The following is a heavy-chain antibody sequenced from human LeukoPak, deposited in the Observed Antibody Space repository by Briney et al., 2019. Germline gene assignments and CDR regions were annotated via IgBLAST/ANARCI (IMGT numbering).Heavy chain of an antibody. V-gene: IGHV4-59*01. J-gene: IGHJ2*01. CDR3: ARGRDGYNFVNWYFDL. D-gene: IGHD5-24*01. Sequence: SETLSLTCTVSGGSISSYYWSWIRQPPGKGLEWIGYIYDSGKTNYNPSLKSRVTISVDTSKNQFSLKLSSVTAADTAVYYCARGRDGYNFVNWYFDLWGRGTLVTVSS. CDR2: IYDSGKT. CDR1: GGSISSYY.